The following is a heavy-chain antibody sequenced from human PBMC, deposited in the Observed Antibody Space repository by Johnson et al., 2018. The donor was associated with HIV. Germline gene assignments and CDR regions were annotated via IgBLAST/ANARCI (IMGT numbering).Heavy chain of an antibody. CDR1: GFTFSSYA. D-gene: IGHD6-19*01. Sequence: EVQLVESGGGFVQPGGSLRLSCAASGFTFSSYAMSWVRQAPGKGLEWVSAIYSGGSTYYADSVKGRFTISRDNSKNTLYLQMNSLRAEDTAVYYCAKDEQWLNDAFDIWGQGTMVTVSS. J-gene: IGHJ3*02. CDR3: AKDEQWLNDAFDI. V-gene: IGHV3-23*04. CDR2: IYSGGST.